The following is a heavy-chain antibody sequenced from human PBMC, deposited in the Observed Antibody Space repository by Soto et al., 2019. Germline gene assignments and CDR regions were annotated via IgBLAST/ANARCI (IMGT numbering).Heavy chain of an antibody. CDR3: ARVSLGGYSSSLGDY. J-gene: IGHJ4*02. V-gene: IGHV4-31*03. Sequence: QVQLQESGPGLVKPSQTLSLTCTVSGGSISSGGYYWSWIRQHPGKGLEWIGYIYYSGSTYYNPSLQSRVTMSVYTSKKPCSLELSSVNTAVTAVYYCARVSLGGYSSSLGDYWGQGTLVTVSS. CDR1: GGSISSGGYY. D-gene: IGHD6-13*01. CDR2: IYYSGST.